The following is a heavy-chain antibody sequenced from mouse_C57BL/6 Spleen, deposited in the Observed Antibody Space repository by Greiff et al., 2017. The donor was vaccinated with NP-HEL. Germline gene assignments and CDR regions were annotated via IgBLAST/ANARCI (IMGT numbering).Heavy chain of an antibody. Sequence: EVKLVESGGGLVKPGGSLKLSCAASGFTFSDYGMHWVRQAPEKGLEWVAYISSGSSTIYYADTVKGRFTISRDNAKNTLFLQMTSLRSEDTAMYYCASYGSSGFAYWGQGTLVTVSA. CDR1: GFTFSDYG. CDR3: ASYGSSGFAY. CDR2: ISSGSSTI. J-gene: IGHJ3*01. V-gene: IGHV5-17*01. D-gene: IGHD1-1*01.